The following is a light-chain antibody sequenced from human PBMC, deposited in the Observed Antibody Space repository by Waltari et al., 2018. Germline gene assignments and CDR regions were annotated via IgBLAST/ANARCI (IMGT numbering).Light chain of an antibody. Sequence: QSVLTQPPSESGTPGQRVTISCSGSSSNRGNNVVNWYQQVPGTTPKLLIYRNDQRPSGVPDRISGSKSGTSASLAISGLQSEDEAHYYCAAWDDSLNGRWVFGGGTKLTVL. CDR1: SSNRGNNV. CDR3: AAWDDSLNGRWV. J-gene: IGLJ2*01. V-gene: IGLV1-44*01. CDR2: RND.